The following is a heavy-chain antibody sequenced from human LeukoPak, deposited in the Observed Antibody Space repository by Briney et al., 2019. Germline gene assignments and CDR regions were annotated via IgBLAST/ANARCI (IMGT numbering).Heavy chain of an antibody. CDR1: GFTFSSYA. CDR3: AATVTTGRAEHY. Sequence: PGGSLRLSCAASGFTFSSYAMTWVRQAPGKGLEWVSGISKSGNNTYYADSVACRLTISRDNSKNTLYLQMNSLRADDTAVYYCAATVTTGRAEHYWGQGTLVTVSS. D-gene: IGHD4-17*01. J-gene: IGHJ4*02. V-gene: IGHV3-23*05. CDR2: ISKSGNNT.